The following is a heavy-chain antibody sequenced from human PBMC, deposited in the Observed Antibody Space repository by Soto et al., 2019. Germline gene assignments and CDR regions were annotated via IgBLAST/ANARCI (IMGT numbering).Heavy chain of an antibody. CDR2: IKSKADGGTT. CDR3: ATSTMALLHY. D-gene: IGHD2-15*01. V-gene: IGHV3-15*01. Sequence: GGSLRLSCAGSGFIFSNPWMSWVRQAPGKGLEWVGRIKSKADGGTTEYAAPVKGRFTISRDDSTNTLYLQMNSLKTEDTAVYFCATSTMALLHYWGQGTLVTVSS. J-gene: IGHJ4*02. CDR1: GFIFSNPW.